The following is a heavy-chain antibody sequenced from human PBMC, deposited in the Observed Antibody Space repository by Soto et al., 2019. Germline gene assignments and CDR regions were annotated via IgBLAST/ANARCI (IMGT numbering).Heavy chain of an antibody. CDR3: ARVPSP. Sequence: QLQLQESGSGLVKPSQTLSLTCAVSGGSISSGGYSWSWIRQPPGKGLEWIGYIYHSGSTYSNPSLKRRVTRSVGRSNNQCSLKLTSVTAAATAVYYCARVPSPWGQGTLVTVSS. CDR1: GGSISSGGYS. V-gene: IGHV4-30-2*01. CDR2: IYHSGST. J-gene: IGHJ5*02.